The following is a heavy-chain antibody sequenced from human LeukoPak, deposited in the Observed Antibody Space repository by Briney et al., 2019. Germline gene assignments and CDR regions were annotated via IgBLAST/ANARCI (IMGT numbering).Heavy chain of an antibody. CDR3: ARVRCGGGSCYFDY. D-gene: IGHD2-15*01. CDR2: ISSSSSYI. J-gene: IGHJ4*02. Sequence: PGGSLRLSCAASGFTFSSYSMNWVRQAPGKGLEWVSSISSSSSYIYYADSVKGLFTISRDNAKNSLYLQMNSLRAEDTAVYYCARVRCGGGSCYFDYWGQGTLVTVSS. V-gene: IGHV3-21*01. CDR1: GFTFSSYS.